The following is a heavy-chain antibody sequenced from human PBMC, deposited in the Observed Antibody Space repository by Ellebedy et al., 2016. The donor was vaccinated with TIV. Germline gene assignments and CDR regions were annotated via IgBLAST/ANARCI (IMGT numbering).Heavy chain of an antibody. Sequence: SETLSLXXTVSGYSISSGYYWGWIRQPPGKGLEWIGSIYHSGSTYYNPSLKSRVTISVDTSKNQFSLKLSSVTAADTAVYYCARDYYDSSGYYDYWGQGTLVTVSS. D-gene: IGHD3-22*01. CDR2: IYHSGST. CDR3: ARDYYDSSGYYDY. V-gene: IGHV4-38-2*02. J-gene: IGHJ4*02. CDR1: GYSISSGYY.